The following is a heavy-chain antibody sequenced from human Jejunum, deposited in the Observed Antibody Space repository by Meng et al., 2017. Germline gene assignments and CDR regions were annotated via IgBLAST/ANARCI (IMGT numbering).Heavy chain of an antibody. CDR1: GDSSSSGEYF. J-gene: IGHJ4*02. D-gene: IGHD2-2*01. V-gene: IGHV4-30-4*01. CDR2: MDYRGST. Sequence: QVPLQESGPGLVKPSQTLSLSCTVSGDSSSSGEYFWSWIRQPPGKGLEWIGYMDYRGSTFYNPSLKSRVTISVDTSKNQFSLKLSSVTAADTAVYFCARGELLWDYWGQGTLVTVSS. CDR3: ARGELLWDY.